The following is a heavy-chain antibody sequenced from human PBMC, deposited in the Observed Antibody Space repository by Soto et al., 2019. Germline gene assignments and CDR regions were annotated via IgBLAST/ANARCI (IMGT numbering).Heavy chain of an antibody. D-gene: IGHD2-2*01. CDR1: GGSVSSGSYY. Sequence: LSLTCTVSGGSVSSGSYYWSWIRQPPGEGLEWIGYIYYSGSTNYNPSLKSRVTISVDTSKNQFSLKLSSVTAADTAVYYCARDIVVVPVPEDYYYYGMDVWGQGTTVTVSS. V-gene: IGHV4-61*01. CDR3: ARDIVVVPVPEDYYYYGMDV. J-gene: IGHJ6*02. CDR2: IYYSGST.